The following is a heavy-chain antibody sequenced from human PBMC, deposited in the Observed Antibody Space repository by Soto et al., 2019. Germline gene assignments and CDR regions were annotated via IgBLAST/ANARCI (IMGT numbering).Heavy chain of an antibody. Sequence: PSETLSLTCTVSGGSISSGGYYWSWIRQHPGKGLEWIGYIYYSGSTYYNPSLKSRVTISVDTSKSQFSLKLSSVTAADTAVYYCARYFTDSSGPTLGMGCWGQGTTVTVSS. CDR1: GGSISSGGYY. V-gene: IGHV4-31*03. J-gene: IGHJ6*02. CDR3: ARYFTDSSGPTLGMGC. CDR2: IYYSGST. D-gene: IGHD6-19*01.